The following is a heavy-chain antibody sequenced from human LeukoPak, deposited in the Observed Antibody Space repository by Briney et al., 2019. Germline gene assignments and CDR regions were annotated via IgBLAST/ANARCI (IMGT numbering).Heavy chain of an antibody. J-gene: IGHJ6*03. CDR3: ARGVATFPYCYYYMDV. D-gene: IGHD3-16*01. CDR1: GFTFSSYW. CDR2: IKQDGSEK. Sequence: GGSLRLSCAASGFTFSSYWMSWVRQAPGKGLEWVANIKQDGSEKYYVDSVKGRFTISRDNAKNSLYLQMNSLRAEDTAVYYCARGVATFPYCYYYMDVWGKGTTVTVSS. V-gene: IGHV3-7*01.